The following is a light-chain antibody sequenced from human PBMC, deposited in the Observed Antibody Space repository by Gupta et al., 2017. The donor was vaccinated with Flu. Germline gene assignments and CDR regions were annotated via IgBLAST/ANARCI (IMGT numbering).Light chain of an antibody. J-gene: IGLJ1*01. CDR3: GAYADSKYV. CDR2: EVR. Sequence: VTMACTGTSSDSGGDNYGDGHQKTTGTDNKIMIYEVRRGPAGVSDRFLGYKSGNTASLTVAGSQTEDEDDYYCGAYADSKYVFGSGTKVTVL. CDR1: SSDSGGDNY. V-gene: IGLV2-8*03.